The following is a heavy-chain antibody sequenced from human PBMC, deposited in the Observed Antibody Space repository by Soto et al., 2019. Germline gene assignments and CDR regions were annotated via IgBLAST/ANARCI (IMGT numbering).Heavy chain of an antibody. J-gene: IGHJ3*01. CDR2: LYDVDGS. V-gene: IGHV3-53*01. Sequence: XVSLRLSCAAFGLTISGKKYVSWFRQAPGKGLEWVSALYDVDGSFYADSVKGRFTTSSDSSKTTVYLQMNDLRPDDTAVYYCATWHEREHAYDVWGQGTTVTVSS. CDR1: GLTISGKKY. CDR3: ATWHEREHAYDV. D-gene: IGHD1-1*01.